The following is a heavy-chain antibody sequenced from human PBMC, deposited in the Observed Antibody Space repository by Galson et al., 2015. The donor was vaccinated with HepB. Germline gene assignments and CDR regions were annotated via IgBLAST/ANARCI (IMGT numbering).Heavy chain of an antibody. D-gene: IGHD3-3*01. Sequence: SLRLSCAASGFTFSSYWMSWVRQAPGKGLEWVANIEQDGSKKYSVDSVKGRFTISRDNAKNSLYLQMNSLRAEDTAVYYCARDDSYYDFWRSFYYYYMDVWGKGTTVTVSS. V-gene: IGHV3-7*01. CDR2: IEQDGSKK. CDR3: ARDDSYYDFWRSFYYYYMDV. J-gene: IGHJ6*03. CDR1: GFTFSSYW.